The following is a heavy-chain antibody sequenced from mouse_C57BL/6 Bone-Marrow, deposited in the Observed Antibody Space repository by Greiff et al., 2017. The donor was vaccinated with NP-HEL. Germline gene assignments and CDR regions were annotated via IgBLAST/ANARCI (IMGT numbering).Heavy chain of an antibody. CDR3: ASHYYGSSLAWFAY. CDR2: IYPRSGNT. V-gene: IGHV1-81*01. CDR1: GYTFTSYG. J-gene: IGHJ3*01. Sequence: QVQLKESGAELARPGASVKLSCQASGYTFTSYGISWVKQRTGQGLEWIGEIYPRSGNTYYNEKFKGKATLTADKSSSTAYMELRSLTSEDSAVYCCASHYYGSSLAWFAYWGQGTLVTVSA. D-gene: IGHD1-1*01.